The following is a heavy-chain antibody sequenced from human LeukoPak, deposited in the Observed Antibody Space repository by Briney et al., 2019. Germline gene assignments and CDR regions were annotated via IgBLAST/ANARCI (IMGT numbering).Heavy chain of an antibody. CDR2: ISSTTIYT. CDR3: ARGKGPFDP. Sequence: GGSLRLSCAASGFTFSDYYMSWMRQAPGKGLEWVSHISSTTIYTNYADSVKGRFTISRDNAKNSLYLQMNSRRAEDTSVYYCARGKGPFDPWGQGTLVIVSS. V-gene: IGHV3-11*05. CDR1: GFTFSDYY. J-gene: IGHJ5*02.